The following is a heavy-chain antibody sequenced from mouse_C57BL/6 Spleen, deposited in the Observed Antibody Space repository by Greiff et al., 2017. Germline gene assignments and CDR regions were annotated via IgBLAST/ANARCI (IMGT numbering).Heavy chain of an antibody. V-gene: IGHV1-54*01. CDR3: ARWGDYDYPFAY. CDR1: GYAFTNYL. J-gene: IGHJ3*01. D-gene: IGHD2-4*01. CDR2: INPGSGGT. Sequence: VQLQQSGAELVRPGTLVKVSCKASGYAFTNYLIEWVKQRPGQGLEWIGVINPGSGGTNYNEKFKGKATLTADKSSSTAYMQLSSLTSEDSAVYFCARWGDYDYPFAYWGQGTLVTVSA.